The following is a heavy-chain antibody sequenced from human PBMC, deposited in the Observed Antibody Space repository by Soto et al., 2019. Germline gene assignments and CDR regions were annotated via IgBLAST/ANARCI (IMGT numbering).Heavy chain of an antibody. J-gene: IGHJ4*02. CDR3: ARGYLDY. Sequence: GESLKISCKGPGHLFNNHWIGWVRQTPGKGLEWMGLIFTRDSETKTSPSFQGHVSFSVDNSINTVYLQWTSLKTTDTGIYFCARGYLDYWGQGTRVTVSS. CDR1: GHLFNNHW. V-gene: IGHV5-51*01. CDR2: IFTRDSET.